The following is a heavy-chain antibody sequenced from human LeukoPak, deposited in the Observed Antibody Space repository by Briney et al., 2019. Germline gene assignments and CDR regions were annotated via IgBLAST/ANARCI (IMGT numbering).Heavy chain of an antibody. CDR3: ASFGSGSYYRSPTRFDY. V-gene: IGHV1-69*04. CDR2: IIPILGIA. J-gene: IGHJ4*02. Sequence: SVKVSCKASGGTFSSYAISWVRQAPGQGLEWMGRIIPILGIANYAQKFQGRVTITADKSTSTAYMELSSLRSEDTAVYYCASFGSGSYYRSPTRFDYWAREPWSPSPQ. D-gene: IGHD3-10*01. CDR1: GGTFSSYA.